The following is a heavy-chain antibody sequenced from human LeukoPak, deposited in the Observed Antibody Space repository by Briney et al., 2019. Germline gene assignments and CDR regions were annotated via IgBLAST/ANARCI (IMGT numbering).Heavy chain of an antibody. J-gene: IGHJ3*02. Sequence: KPSETLSLTCAVSGGSISSYYWSWIRQPPGKGLEWIGYIYYSGSTNYNPSLKSRVSISVDTSKNQFSLKLSSVTAADTAVYYCARVGYYDSSGYYGAFDIWGQGTMVTVSS. CDR1: GGSISSYY. CDR2: IYYSGST. CDR3: ARVGYYDSSGYYGAFDI. D-gene: IGHD3-22*01. V-gene: IGHV4-59*01.